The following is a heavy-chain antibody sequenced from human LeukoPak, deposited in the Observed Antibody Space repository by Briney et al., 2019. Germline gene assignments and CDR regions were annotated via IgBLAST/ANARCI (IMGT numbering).Heavy chain of an antibody. Sequence: SETLSLTCGVSGGSLSFYYWSWIRQSPGKGLEWIAEISQNGDSNYNMSLKSRVTISLDKSKNQVSLKLNSVTAADTAVYYCARAFSGSGSYYSEMLYYYYYMDVWGKGTTVTISS. D-gene: IGHD3-10*01. CDR2: ISQNGDS. V-gene: IGHV4-34*01. J-gene: IGHJ6*03. CDR1: GGSLSFYY. CDR3: ARAFSGSGSYYSEMLYYYYYMDV.